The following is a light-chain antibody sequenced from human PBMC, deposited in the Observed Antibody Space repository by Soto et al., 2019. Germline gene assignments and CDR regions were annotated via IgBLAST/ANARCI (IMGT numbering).Light chain of an antibody. CDR1: SSDVGGYDY. CDR2: DVS. J-gene: IGLJ1*01. CDR3: CSYTSSSTL. V-gene: IGLV2-11*01. Sequence: QSALTQPRSVSGSPGQSVTLSCTGTSSDVGGYDYVSWYQQHPDKAPKLIIYDVSRRPSGVPDRFSGSKSDNTASLTISGLQAEDDADYYCCSYTSSSTLFGTGTKVTVL.